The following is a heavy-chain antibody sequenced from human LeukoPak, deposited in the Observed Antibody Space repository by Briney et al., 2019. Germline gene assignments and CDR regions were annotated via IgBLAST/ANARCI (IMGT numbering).Heavy chain of an antibody. D-gene: IGHD3-22*01. Sequence: GGSLRLSCAASGFIFSSYAMNWVRQAPGKGLEWVSAISGSGGGTYYADSVRGRFTISRDNSKNTLYLQMNSLRAEDTAVYYCARAHYYDSSGSGNFDYWGQGTLVTVSS. V-gene: IGHV3-23*01. CDR2: ISGSGGGT. CDR3: ARAHYYDSSGSGNFDY. J-gene: IGHJ4*02. CDR1: GFIFSSYA.